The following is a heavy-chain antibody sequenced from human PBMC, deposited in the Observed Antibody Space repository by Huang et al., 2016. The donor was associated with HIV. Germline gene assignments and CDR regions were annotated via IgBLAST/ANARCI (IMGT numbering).Heavy chain of an antibody. CDR3: AREVVSATGYYYYGMDV. Sequence: QVQLVQSGAEVKKPGASVKVSCKASGYTFTGYYMHWVRQAPGQGLEWMGWINPKSGGTNDAQKFQGRVTMTRDTSISTAYMELSWLRSDDTAVYYCAREVVSATGYYYYGMDVWGQGTTVTVSS. J-gene: IGHJ6*02. D-gene: IGHD2-15*01. CDR2: INPKSGGT. CDR1: GYTFTGYY. V-gene: IGHV1-2*02.